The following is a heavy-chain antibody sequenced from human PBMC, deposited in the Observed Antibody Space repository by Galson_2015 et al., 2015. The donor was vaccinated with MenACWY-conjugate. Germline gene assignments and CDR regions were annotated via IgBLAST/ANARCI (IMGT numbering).Heavy chain of an antibody. CDR2: TYYRSEWHY. J-gene: IGHJ3*02. CDR3: ASGGNYWFAFEI. CDR1: GDSVSRNGAA. Sequence: CAISGDSVSRNGAAWSWIRQSPSRGLEWLGRTYYRSEWHYDYAVSVKSRIIIRPDTSKNQISLQLNSVTPEDMAVYFCASGGNYWFAFEIWGQGTMVSVSS. V-gene: IGHV6-1*01. D-gene: IGHD1-26*01.